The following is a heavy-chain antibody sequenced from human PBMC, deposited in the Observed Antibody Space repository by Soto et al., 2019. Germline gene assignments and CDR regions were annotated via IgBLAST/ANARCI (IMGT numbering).Heavy chain of an antibody. Sequence: GGSLRLSCAASGFTFGTYAMSWVRQAPGKGLEWVSTISDSGASTYYAASVKGRFTISRDDSKNCLYLQMNSLGVEDTAMYFCAKGKSTGDIDWFDPWGQGSLVTVSS. J-gene: IGHJ5*02. V-gene: IGHV3-23*01. CDR1: GFTFGTYA. CDR3: AKGKSTGDIDWFDP. CDR2: ISDSGAST. D-gene: IGHD3-10*01.